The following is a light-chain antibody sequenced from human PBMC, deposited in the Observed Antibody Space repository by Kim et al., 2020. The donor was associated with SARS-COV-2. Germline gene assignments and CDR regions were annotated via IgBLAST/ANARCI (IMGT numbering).Light chain of an antibody. Sequence: DIQMTQSPSTLSASVGDRVTITCRASQNIDNWLAWYQQKPGRAPNLLIYPASTLENGVPSRFSGSGSGTEFTLTITSLQPDDFATYYCQHYSRFPYTFGQGTKLEI. CDR1: QNIDNW. CDR3: QHYSRFPYT. CDR2: PAS. J-gene: IGKJ2*01. V-gene: IGKV1-5*03.